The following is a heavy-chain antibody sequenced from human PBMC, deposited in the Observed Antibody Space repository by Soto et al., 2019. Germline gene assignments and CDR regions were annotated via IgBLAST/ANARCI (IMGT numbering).Heavy chain of an antibody. J-gene: IGHJ4*02. V-gene: IGHV3-30*18. Sequence: GGSLRLSCAASGFTFSRYGMHWVRQAPGKGLEWVAVISYDGSNKDYADSVKGRFTISRDNSKNTLYLQMNSLRAEDTAVYYCTKDLNYDFWNWGIVLKYFDYWGQGTLVTVSS. CDR1: GFTFSRYG. CDR3: TKDLNYDFWNWGIVLKYFDY. CDR2: ISYDGSNK. D-gene: IGHD3-3*01.